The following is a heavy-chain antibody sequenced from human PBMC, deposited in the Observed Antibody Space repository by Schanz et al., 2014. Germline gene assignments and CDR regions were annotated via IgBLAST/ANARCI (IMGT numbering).Heavy chain of an antibody. CDR2: IVPIAGIT. J-gene: IGHJ4*02. D-gene: IGHD6-13*01. CDR3: ASSGAGYSSSWDFDY. V-gene: IGHV1-69*02. Sequence: QVQLVQSGAEVKKPGSSMKVSCKASGGTFSSDTFSWVRQAPGQGLEWMGRIVPIAGITNYAQRFQGRVTITADKSSDTAYMDVSSLRSEDTAVYYCASSGAGYSSSWDFDYWGQGTLVTVSS. CDR1: GGTFSSDT.